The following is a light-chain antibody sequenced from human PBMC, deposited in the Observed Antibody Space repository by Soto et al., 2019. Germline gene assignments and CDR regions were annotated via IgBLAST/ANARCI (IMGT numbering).Light chain of an antibody. V-gene: IGLV1-40*01. Sequence: QPVLTQPPSVSGAPGQRVTISCTGSSSNIGAGYDVHWYQQLPGTAPKLLIYGNSNRPSGVPDRFSGSKSGTSASLAITGLKAEDEADYYCQSYDSSLSGSNVFGTGTKLTVL. CDR2: GNS. CDR1: SSNIGAGYD. J-gene: IGLJ1*01. CDR3: QSYDSSLSGSNV.